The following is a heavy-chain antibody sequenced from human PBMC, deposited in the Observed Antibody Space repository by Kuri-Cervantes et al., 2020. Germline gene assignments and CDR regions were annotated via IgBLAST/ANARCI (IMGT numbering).Heavy chain of an antibody. CDR2: IYWDDDK. CDR3: AHRQGYSSPWGY. Sequence: SGPTLVKPTQTLTLTCTFSGFSLSTSGMCVGWIRQPPGKALEWLALIYWDDDKRYSPSLKSRLTITKDTSKNQVVLTMTNMDPVDTATYYCAHRQGYSSPWGYWGQGTLVTVSS. J-gene: IGHJ4*02. D-gene: IGHD6-13*01. CDR1: GFSLSTSGMC. V-gene: IGHV2-5*02.